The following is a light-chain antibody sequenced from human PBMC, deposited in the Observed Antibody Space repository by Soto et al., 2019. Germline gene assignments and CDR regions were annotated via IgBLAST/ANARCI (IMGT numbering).Light chain of an antibody. CDR2: DAS. J-gene: IGKJ4*01. V-gene: IGKV3-11*01. Sequence: EIVLTQSPATLSLSPGERATHSYTASQSVSSFLAWYQQKPGLAPRLLIYDASNRATGIPARFSGSGSGTDFTLTIGILEPEDFAVYYCQQRANWPPGLTFGRGTKVDIK. CDR3: QQRANWPPGLT. CDR1: QSVSSF.